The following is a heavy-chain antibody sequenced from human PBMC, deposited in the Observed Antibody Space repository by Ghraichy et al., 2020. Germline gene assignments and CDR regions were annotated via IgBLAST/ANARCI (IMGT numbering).Heavy chain of an antibody. D-gene: IGHD6-13*01. J-gene: IGHJ2*01. CDR3: AHAYRDGSSGADWYFDL. V-gene: IGHV2-5*02. Sequence: SGPTLVKPTQTLTLTCTFSGFSLSTSGVGVGWIRQPAGKALEWLALIYWDDDKRYSPSLESRLTVTKDTSKKQVVLTMTNMDPVDTATYYCAHAYRDGSSGADWYFDLWGRGTLVTVSS. CDR2: IYWDDDK. CDR1: GFSLSTSGVG.